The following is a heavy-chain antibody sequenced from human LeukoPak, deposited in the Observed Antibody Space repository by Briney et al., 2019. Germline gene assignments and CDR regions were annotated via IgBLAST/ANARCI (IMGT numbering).Heavy chain of an antibody. CDR1: GFTFSSYA. D-gene: IGHD2-15*01. CDR2: ISGSGGST. CDR3: GGYCSGGSCYDYYYGMDV. Sequence: GGSLRLSCAASGFTFSSYAMSWVRQAPGKGLEWVSDISGSGGSTYYADSVKGRFTISRDNSKYTLYLQMNSLRAEDTAVYYCGGYCSGGSCYDYYYGMDVWGQGTTVTVSS. V-gene: IGHV3-23*01. J-gene: IGHJ6*02.